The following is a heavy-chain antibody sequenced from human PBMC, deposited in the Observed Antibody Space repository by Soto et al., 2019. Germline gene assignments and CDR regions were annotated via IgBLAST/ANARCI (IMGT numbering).Heavy chain of an antibody. CDR1: GASIITDNW. CDR2: IYHSGNT. J-gene: IGHJ4*02. CDR3: ARASASSKLRGVVIN. V-gene: IGHV4-4*02. D-gene: IGHD3-10*01. Sequence: QVQLQESGPGLVKPSGTLSLTCALSGASIITDNWWSWVRQPPGKEMEWIGEIYHSGNTNFNPSVNSRVTISVATSKNQFSLTVSSVTAADTAIYYCARASASSKLRGVVINWGQGTLVTVSS.